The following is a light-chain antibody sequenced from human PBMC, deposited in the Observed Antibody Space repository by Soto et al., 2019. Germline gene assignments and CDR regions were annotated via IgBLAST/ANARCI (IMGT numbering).Light chain of an antibody. CDR1: SADVGAFDY. CDR3: AAYTTSSTIV. CDR2: DVS. V-gene: IGLV2-14*03. Sequence: QSVPTQPASVSGSPGQSITISCAGTSADVGAFDYVSWYQHHPGKVPKLMIYDVSDRPSGVSTRFSGSKSANMASLTISGLQPDDEADYYCAAYTTSSTIVFGGGTKLTVL. J-gene: IGLJ3*02.